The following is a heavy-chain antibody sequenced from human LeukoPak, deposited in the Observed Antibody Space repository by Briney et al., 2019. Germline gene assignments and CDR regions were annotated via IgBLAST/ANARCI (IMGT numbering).Heavy chain of an antibody. V-gene: IGHV4-34*01. CDR3: ARHPSGSSSSWYVYFQH. J-gene: IGHJ1*01. CDR2: INHSGST. Sequence: PSETLSLTCAVYGGSFSGYYWSWIRQPPGKGLEWIGEINHSGSTNYNPSLKSRVTISVDTSKNQFSLKLSSVTAADTAVYYCARHPSGSSSSWYVYFQHWGQGTLVTVSS. CDR1: GGSFSGYY. D-gene: IGHD6-13*01.